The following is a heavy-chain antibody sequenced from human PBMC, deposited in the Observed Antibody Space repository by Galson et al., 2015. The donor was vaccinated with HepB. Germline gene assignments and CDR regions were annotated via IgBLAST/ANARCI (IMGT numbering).Heavy chain of an antibody. CDR1: GFTFSSYS. Sequence: SLRLSCAASGFTFSSYSMNWVRQAPGKGLEWVSYISSSSSTIYYADSVKGRFTISRDNAKNSLYLQMNSLRAEDTAVYYCARLDYGDYLWFDPWGQGTLVTVSS. D-gene: IGHD4-17*01. CDR3: ARLDYGDYLWFDP. J-gene: IGHJ5*02. CDR2: ISSSSSTI. V-gene: IGHV3-48*01.